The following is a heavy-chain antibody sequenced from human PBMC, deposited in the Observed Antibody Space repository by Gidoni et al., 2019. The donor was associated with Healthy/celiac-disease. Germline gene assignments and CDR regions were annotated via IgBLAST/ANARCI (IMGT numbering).Heavy chain of an antibody. V-gene: IGHV3-49*05. CDR3: TRVFNDFWSGFPYYFDY. CDR1: GFTFGDYA. J-gene: IGHJ4*02. D-gene: IGHD3-3*01. Sequence: EVQLVESGGGLVKPGRSLRLSCTASGFTFGDYAMSWFRQAPGKGLEWVGFIRSKAYGGTTEYAASVKGRFTISRDDSKSIAYLQMNSLKTEDTAVYYCTRVFNDFWSGFPYYFDYWGQGTLVTVSS. CDR2: IRSKAYGGTT.